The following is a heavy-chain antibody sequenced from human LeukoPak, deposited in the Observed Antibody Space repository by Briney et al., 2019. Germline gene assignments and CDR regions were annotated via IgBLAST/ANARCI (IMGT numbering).Heavy chain of an antibody. V-gene: IGHV1-69*04. CDR3: ARDKVVCSGGSCYSDYYYGMDV. CDR2: IIPILGIA. D-gene: IGHD2-15*01. CDR1: GGTFSSYA. J-gene: IGHJ6*02. Sequence: ASVKVSCRASGGTFSSYAISWVRQAPGQGLEWMGRIIPILGIANYAQKFQGRVTITADKSTSTAYMELSSLRSEDTAVYYCARDKVVCSGGSCYSDYYYGMDVWGQGTTVTVSS.